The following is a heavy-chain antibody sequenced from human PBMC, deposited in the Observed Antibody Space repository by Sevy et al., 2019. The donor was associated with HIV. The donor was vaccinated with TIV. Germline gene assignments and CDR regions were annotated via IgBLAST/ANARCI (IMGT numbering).Heavy chain of an antibody. CDR3: ARHCAGSSCSHAFDX. J-gene: IGHJ3*02. D-gene: IGHD2-15*01. Sequence: SETLSLTCAVYGGSFSGYYWSWIRQPPGKGLEWIGEINHSGGTNYNPSLKSRVTISVDTSKNQFSLKLNSVAAADTAVYYCARHCAGSSCSHAFDXXGQXTMVTVSS. CDR2: INHSGGT. V-gene: IGHV4-34*01. CDR1: GGSFSGYY.